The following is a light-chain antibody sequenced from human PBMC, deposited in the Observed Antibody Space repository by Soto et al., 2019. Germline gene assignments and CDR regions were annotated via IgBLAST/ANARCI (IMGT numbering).Light chain of an antibody. V-gene: IGLV2-14*01. Sequence: QSVLTQPASVSGSPRQSITISCTGTRSDIGAYNFVSWYQQHSGKAPKLVIYDVSNRPSGVSNRFSGSKSGNTASLTISGLQLEDEADYYCSSYTGSTTWVFGGGTKLTVL. J-gene: IGLJ3*02. CDR3: SSYTGSTTWV. CDR1: RSDIGAYNF. CDR2: DVS.